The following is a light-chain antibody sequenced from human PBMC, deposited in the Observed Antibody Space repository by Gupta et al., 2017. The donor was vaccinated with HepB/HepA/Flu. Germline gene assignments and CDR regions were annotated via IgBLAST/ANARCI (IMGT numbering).Light chain of an antibody. CDR2: AAS. J-gene: IGKJ1*01. V-gene: IGKV1-39*01. Sequence: DIQMTQSLSSLSASVGDRVTITCRASQSIISYLNWYQQNPGKAPKLLIYAASSTQSGVPSRFSGSGSGTDFTLTISSLQPDDFATYYCQQSYSTPLTFGQGTKVEIK. CDR3: QQSYSTPLT. CDR1: QSIISY.